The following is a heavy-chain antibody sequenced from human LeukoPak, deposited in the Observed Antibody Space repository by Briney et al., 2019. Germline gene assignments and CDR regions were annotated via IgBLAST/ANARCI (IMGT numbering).Heavy chain of an antibody. CDR3: ARSTRSSALRT. Sequence: SETLSLTCTVSGGSISSYYWSWIRQPLGKGLEWIGYIYYSGSTNYNPSLKSRVTISVDTSKNQFSLKLRSVTAADTAVYYCARSTRSSALRTWGQGILVTVSS. D-gene: IGHD2-15*01. CDR2: IYYSGST. J-gene: IGHJ4*02. CDR1: GGSISSYY. V-gene: IGHV4-59*01.